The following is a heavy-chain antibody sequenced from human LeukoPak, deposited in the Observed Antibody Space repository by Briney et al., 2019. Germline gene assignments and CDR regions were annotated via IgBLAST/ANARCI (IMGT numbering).Heavy chain of an antibody. D-gene: IGHD6-13*01. V-gene: IGHV4-31*03. CDR3: AGSSRQNWFDP. Sequence: TLSLTCTVSGGSISSGGYYWSCIRQHPGKGLEWIGYIYYSGSTYYNPSLKSRVTISVDTSKNQFSLKLSSVTAADTAVYYCAGSSRQNWFDPWGQGTLVTVSS. J-gene: IGHJ5*02. CDR2: IYYSGST. CDR1: GGSISSGGYY.